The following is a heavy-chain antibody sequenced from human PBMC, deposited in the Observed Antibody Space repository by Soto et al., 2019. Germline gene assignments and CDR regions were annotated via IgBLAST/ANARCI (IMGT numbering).Heavy chain of an antibody. J-gene: IGHJ4*02. D-gene: IGHD6-13*01. V-gene: IGHV3-30*18. CDR3: AKVWAAYSSSWSTLHDY. CDR2: ISYDGSNK. Sequence: QVQLVESGGGVVQPGRSLRLSCAASGFTFSSYGMHWVRQAPGKGLEWVAVISYDGSNKYYADSVKGRFTISRDNSKNTLYLEMNSLRAEDKAVYYCAKVWAAYSSSWSTLHDYWGQGTLVTVSS. CDR1: GFTFSSYG.